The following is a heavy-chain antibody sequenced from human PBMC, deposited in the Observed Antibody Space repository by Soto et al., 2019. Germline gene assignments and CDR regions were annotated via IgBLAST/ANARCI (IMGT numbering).Heavy chain of an antibody. Sequence: QVQLEESGGGVFQPGRSLRLSCAASGFTFSRHTMHWVRQAPGKGLEWVASISYDGSNKYYADSVKVRFTISRDNSKNTRSVQMDSLRAEDTAVYYCARDRLRLGELSLLGYFDYWGQGTLVSVSS. J-gene: IGHJ4*02. D-gene: IGHD3-16*02. CDR3: ARDRLRLGELSLLGYFDY. V-gene: IGHV3-30*04. CDR1: GFTFSRHT. CDR2: ISYDGSNK.